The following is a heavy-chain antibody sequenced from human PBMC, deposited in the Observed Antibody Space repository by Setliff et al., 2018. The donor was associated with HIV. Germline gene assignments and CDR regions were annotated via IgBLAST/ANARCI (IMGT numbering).Heavy chain of an antibody. CDR2: INPSGGST. V-gene: IGHV1-46*01. J-gene: IGHJ4*02. Sequence: GASVKVSCKASGYTFTSYHMYWVRQASGQGLEWMGAINPSGGSTRYAQKFQGRVTMTRDTSTSTVYMELSSLRSEDTAVYYCARDLSISNPYYDILTGPGVYWGQGTLVTVSS. D-gene: IGHD3-9*01. CDR1: GYTFTSYH. CDR3: ARDLSISNPYYDILTGPGVY.